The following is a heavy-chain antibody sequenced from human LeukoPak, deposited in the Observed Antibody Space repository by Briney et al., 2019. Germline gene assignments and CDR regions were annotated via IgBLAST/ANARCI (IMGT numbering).Heavy chain of an antibody. V-gene: IGHV4-30-4*01. J-gene: IGHJ4*02. CDR1: GGSISSGGYY. CDR2: IYYSGST. Sequence: SQTLSLTCTVSGGSISSGGYYWSWIRQPPGKGLEWIGYIYYSGSTYYNPSLKSRVTISVDTPKNQFSLKLSSVTAADTAVYYCARARSGAYPWSDYWGQGTLVTVSS. D-gene: IGHD4-17*01. CDR3: ARARSGAYPWSDY.